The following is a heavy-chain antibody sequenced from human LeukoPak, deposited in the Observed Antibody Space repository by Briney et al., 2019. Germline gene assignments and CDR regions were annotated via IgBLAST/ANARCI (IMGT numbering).Heavy chain of an antibody. CDR3: ARVRAIAATGTGARYFQD. V-gene: IGHV1-2*02. D-gene: IGHD1-1*01. CDR2: NNPNSDGT. J-gene: IGHJ1*01. CDR1: GYTFTDYH. Sequence: ASVKVSCKASGYTFTDYHIYWMRQAPGQGLEWMGWNNPNSDGTNYAQKFQGRVTMTRDTSTNTAYMELSRLRSDDTAVYFCARVRAIAATGTGARYFQDWGQGTLVTVSS.